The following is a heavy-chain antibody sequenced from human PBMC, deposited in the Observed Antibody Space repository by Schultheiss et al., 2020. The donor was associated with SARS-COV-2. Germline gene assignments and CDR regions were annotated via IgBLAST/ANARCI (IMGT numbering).Heavy chain of an antibody. CDR3: ASTSDIVVAVATT. CDR2: IYYSGST. V-gene: IGHV4-59*08. J-gene: IGHJ1*01. Sequence: GSLRLSCAASGFTFSRYAMSWIRQHPGKGLEWIGYIYYSGSTYYNPSLKSRVTISADTSKNQFSLKLRSVTATDTAIYYCASTSDIVVAVATTWGQGTLVTVSS. CDR1: GFTFSRYA. D-gene: IGHD2-15*01.